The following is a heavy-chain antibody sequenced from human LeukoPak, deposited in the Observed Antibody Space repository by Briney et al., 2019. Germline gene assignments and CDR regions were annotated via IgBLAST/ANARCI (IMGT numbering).Heavy chain of an antibody. D-gene: IGHD2-15*01. Sequence: SETLSLTCTISGGSISSYYWSWIRQPPGKGLEWIGYVDYRGNTNYNPSLKGRVTISIDTSKSLLSLKLNSVTAADTAVYYCARVEVGAANRQWYGMDVWGQGTTVTVSS. V-gene: IGHV4-59*01. CDR3: ARVEVGAANRQWYGMDV. CDR1: GGSISSYY. J-gene: IGHJ6*02. CDR2: VDYRGNT.